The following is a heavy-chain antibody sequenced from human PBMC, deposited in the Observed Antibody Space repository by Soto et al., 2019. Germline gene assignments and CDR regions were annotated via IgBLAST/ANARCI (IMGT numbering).Heavy chain of an antibody. CDR1: GFTFSSYG. Sequence: GGSLRLSCAASGFTFSSYGMHWVRQAPGKGLEWVAVISYDGSNKYYADSVRGRFTISRDNSKNTLYLQMKSLRAEDTAVYYCARDPPATRHGMDVWGQGTTVTVSS. CDR3: ARDPPATRHGMDV. CDR2: ISYDGSNK. J-gene: IGHJ6*02. V-gene: IGHV3-30*03.